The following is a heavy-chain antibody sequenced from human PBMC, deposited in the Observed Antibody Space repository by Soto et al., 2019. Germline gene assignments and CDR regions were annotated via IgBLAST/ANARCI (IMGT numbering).Heavy chain of an antibody. Sequence: GGSLRLSCAASGFTFSNYAMHWVRQAPGKGLEWVALTSYDGNNEYYTDSVKGRFTISRDNSKNTLFLQMNSPRPEDTAVYYCAKDKGVFNWATYYFDYWGQGDLVTVSS. J-gene: IGHJ4*02. CDR3: AKDKGVFNWATYYFDY. CDR1: GFTFSNYA. D-gene: IGHD1-1*01. V-gene: IGHV3-30*18. CDR2: TSYDGNNE.